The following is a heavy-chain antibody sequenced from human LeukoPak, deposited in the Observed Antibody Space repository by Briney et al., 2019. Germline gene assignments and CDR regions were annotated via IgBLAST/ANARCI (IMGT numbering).Heavy chain of an antibody. CDR2: IYYSGST. V-gene: IGHV4-59*01. CDR3: ARGRYTFDY. J-gene: IGHJ4*02. CDR1: GGSISGYY. Sequence: SETLSLTCTVSGGSISGYYWTWIRQPPGKGLEYIGYIYYSGSTNHNPSLKSRVTISVDTSKNQFSLKLSSVTAADTAVYYCARGRYTFDYWGQGTLVTVPS. D-gene: IGHD1-1*01.